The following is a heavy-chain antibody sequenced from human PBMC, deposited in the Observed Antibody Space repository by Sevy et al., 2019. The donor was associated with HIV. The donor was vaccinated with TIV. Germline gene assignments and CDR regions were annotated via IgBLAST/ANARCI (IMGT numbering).Heavy chain of an antibody. CDR3: AKGNSGSFDY. D-gene: IGHD3-22*01. J-gene: IGHJ4*02. V-gene: IGHV3-7*01. Sequence: GGSLRLSCAASGFSFSTYWMHWVRQAPGKGLEWVANIKQDESETYYVASVKGRFTISRDKAKNSVYLEMNSLRPEDTAIYYCAKGNSGSFDYWGQGTLVTVSS. CDR2: IKQDESET. CDR1: GFSFSTYW.